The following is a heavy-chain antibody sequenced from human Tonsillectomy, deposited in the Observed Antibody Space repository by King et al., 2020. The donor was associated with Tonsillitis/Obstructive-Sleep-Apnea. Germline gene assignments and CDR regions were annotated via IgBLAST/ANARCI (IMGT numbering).Heavy chain of an antibody. CDR3: ASYYDSSGYYLYAFDI. CDR1: GYSFTSYW. D-gene: IGHD3-22*01. J-gene: IGHJ3*02. CDR2: IYPGDSDT. V-gene: IGHV5-51*03. Sequence: VQLVESGAEVKKPGESLKISCKVSGYSFTSYWIGWVRQMPGKGLEWMGIIYPGDSDTRYRPSFQGQVTISADKSISTAYLQWSSLKASDTAMYYCASYYDSSGYYLYAFDIWGQGTLVTVSS.